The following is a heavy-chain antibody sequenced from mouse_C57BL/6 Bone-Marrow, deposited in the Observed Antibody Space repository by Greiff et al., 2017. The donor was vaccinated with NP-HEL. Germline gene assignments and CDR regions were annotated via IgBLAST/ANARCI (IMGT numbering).Heavy chain of an antibody. CDR1: GYAFTNYL. CDR2: INPGSGGT. V-gene: IGHV1-54*01. CDR3: ARSGDSAWFAY. J-gene: IGHJ3*01. Sequence: QVQLQQSGAELVRPGPSVKVSCKASGYAFTNYLIEWVKQRPGQGLEWIGVINPGSGGTNYNEKFKGKATLTADKSSSTAYMQLSSLTSEDSAVYFCARSGDSAWFAYWGQGTLVTVSA. D-gene: IGHD3-2*02.